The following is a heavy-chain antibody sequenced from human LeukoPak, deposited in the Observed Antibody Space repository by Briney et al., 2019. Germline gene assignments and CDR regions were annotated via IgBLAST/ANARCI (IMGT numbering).Heavy chain of an antibody. CDR2: IIPIFGTA. CDR3: ARDHGEMATIYYFDY. J-gene: IGHJ4*02. D-gene: IGHD5-24*01. V-gene: IGHV1-69*13. CDR1: GGTFSSYA. Sequence: ASVKVSCKASGGTFSSYAISWVRQAPGQGLEWMGGIIPIFGTANYAQKFQGRVTITADESTSTAYMELSSLRSEDTAVYYCARDHGEMATIYYFDYWGQGTLVTVSS.